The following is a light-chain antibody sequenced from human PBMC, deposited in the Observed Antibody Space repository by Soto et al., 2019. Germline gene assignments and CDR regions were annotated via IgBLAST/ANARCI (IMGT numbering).Light chain of an antibody. V-gene: IGKV1-5*01. CDR3: HQYSNYPLT. CDR2: DAA. CDR1: QAISGY. J-gene: IGKJ4*01. Sequence: IQMTQSPSTLSASVADRVTIACRASQAISGYLAWYQRKPGKATKLLIYDAANLQTGVSSRFSGSGSGTEFSLTINSLQPDDFATYYCHQYSNYPLTFGGGTKVDIK.